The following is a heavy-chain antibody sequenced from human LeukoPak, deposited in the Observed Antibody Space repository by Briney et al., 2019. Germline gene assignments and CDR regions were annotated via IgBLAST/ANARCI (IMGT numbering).Heavy chain of an antibody. CDR2: IIPIFGTA. V-gene: IGHV1-69*01. Sequence: GSSVKVSCKASGGTFSSYAISWVRQAPGQGLEWMGGIIPIFGTANYAQKFQGRVTITADESTSTAYMELSSLRSVDTAVYYCAREASRDGYNCAFDIWGQGTMVTVSS. CDR3: AREASRDGYNCAFDI. CDR1: GGTFSSYA. D-gene: IGHD5-24*01. J-gene: IGHJ3*02.